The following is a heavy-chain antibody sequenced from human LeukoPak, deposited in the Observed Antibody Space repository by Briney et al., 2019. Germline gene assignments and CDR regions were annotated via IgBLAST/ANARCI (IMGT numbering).Heavy chain of an antibody. CDR2: ISYSGSS. V-gene: IGHV4-30-4*01. J-gene: IGHJ5*02. D-gene: IGHD6-13*01. CDR3: ARGPSSAAAGKAWFDP. CDR1: GGSISSGDYY. Sequence: SETLSLTCTVSGGSISSGDYYWSWIRQPPGKGLEWIGYISYSGSSYYNPSLRSRVTISVDTSKNQFSLQLNSVTPEDTAVYYCARGPSSAAAGKAWFDPWGQGTLVTVSS.